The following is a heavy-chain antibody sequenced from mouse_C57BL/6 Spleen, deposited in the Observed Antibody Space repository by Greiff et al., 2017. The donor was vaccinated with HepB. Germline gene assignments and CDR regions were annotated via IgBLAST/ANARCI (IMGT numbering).Heavy chain of an antibody. CDR1: GYTFTSYW. CDR2: IDPSDSYT. V-gene: IGHV1-59*01. J-gene: IGHJ4*01. Sequence: QVQLKEPGAELVRPGTSVKLSCKASGYTFTSYWMHWVKQRPGQGLEWIGVIDPSDSYTNYNQKFKGKATLTVNTSSSTAYMQLSSLTSEDSAVYYCARVGGDYWGQGTSVTVSS. CDR3: ARVGGDY.